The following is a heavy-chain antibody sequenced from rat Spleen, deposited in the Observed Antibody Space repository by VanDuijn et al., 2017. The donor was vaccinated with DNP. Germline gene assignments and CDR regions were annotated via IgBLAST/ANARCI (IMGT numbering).Heavy chain of an antibody. CDR3: VRWYNSGYYFDY. CDR2: ISYDGGSA. Sequence: EVQLVESGGGLVQPGRSLKLSCAGSGFSFSDYYMAWVRQAPTKGLEWVAYISYDGGSAYYGDPVKGRFTISRDNAKSTLYLQMNSLRSEDMATYYCVRWYNSGYYFDYWGQGVMVTVSS. J-gene: IGHJ2*01. V-gene: IGHV5-22*01. CDR1: GFSFSDYY. D-gene: IGHD4-3*01.